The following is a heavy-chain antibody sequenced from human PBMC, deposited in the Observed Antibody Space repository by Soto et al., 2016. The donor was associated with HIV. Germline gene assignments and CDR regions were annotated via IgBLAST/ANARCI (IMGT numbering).Heavy chain of an antibody. V-gene: IGHV3-23*01. CDR1: GFTFSSYA. Sequence: EVQLLESGGDLIQPGGSLRLSCAASGFTFSSYAMSWVRQAPGRGLEWVSAITGSGGSTYYADSVKGRFAISRDNSKNTLYLQMNSLRAEDTAIYYCAKHGLSDYWGQGTLVTVSS. CDR3: AKHGLSDY. CDR2: ITGSGGST. J-gene: IGHJ4*02.